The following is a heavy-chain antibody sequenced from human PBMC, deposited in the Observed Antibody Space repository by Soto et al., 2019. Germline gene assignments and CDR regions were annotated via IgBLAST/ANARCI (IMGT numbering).Heavy chain of an antibody. J-gene: IGHJ4*02. D-gene: IGHD6-19*01. CDR2: ISGSGGNT. CDR3: ARDREQWLVGYYFDY. CDR1: GFTFSSYA. V-gene: IGHV3-23*01. Sequence: EVQLLESGGGLVQPGGSLRLSCAASGFTFSSYAMNWVRQAPGKGLEWVSSISGSGGNTFYADSVKGRFTLSRDNSKDTLDLQMNSLRAEDTAVYYCARDREQWLVGYYFDYWGQGTLVTVSS.